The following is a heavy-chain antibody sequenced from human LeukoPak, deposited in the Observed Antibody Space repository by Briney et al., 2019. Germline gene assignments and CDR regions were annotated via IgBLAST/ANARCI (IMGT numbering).Heavy chain of an antibody. J-gene: IGHJ4*02. V-gene: IGHV1-2*02. Sequence: ASVKVSCKASGYTFTGYYMHWVRQAPGQGLEWMGWINPNSGGTNYAQKFQGRVTMTRDTSISTAYMELSRLRSVDTAVYYCASGRFLEWLAFDYWGQGTLVTVSS. CDR1: GYTFTGYY. D-gene: IGHD3-3*01. CDR2: INPNSGGT. CDR3: ASGRFLEWLAFDY.